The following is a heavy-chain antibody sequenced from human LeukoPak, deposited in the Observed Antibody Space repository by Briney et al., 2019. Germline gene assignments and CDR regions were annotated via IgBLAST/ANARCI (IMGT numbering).Heavy chain of an antibody. V-gene: IGHV3-66*04. Sequence: GGSLRLSCAASGFTVTSNFMSWVRQAPGKGLEWVSVMYSDGRTSYADSVKGRFTISRGNSKNTLYLQMNGLRAEDTAVYYCARPYGYGWIDCWGQGILVTVSS. CDR1: GFTVTSNF. CDR2: MYSDGRT. D-gene: IGHD5-18*01. CDR3: ARPYGYGWIDC. J-gene: IGHJ4*02.